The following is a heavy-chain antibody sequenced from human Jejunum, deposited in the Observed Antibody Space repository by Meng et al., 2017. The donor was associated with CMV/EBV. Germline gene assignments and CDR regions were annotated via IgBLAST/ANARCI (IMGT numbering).Heavy chain of an antibody. V-gene: IGHV4-59*11. J-gene: IGHJ5*02. Sequence: SGSSTRSPSWTWSPQPPGEGLDWIGYIHYSGSPVYTPSLKSRVTISVDTSKNQFSLKLNSVTAADTAVYYCARDYYGSGTQRFDPWGHGTLVTVSS. CDR3: ARDYYGSGTQRFDP. CDR2: IHYSGSP. D-gene: IGHD3-10*01. CDR1: GSSTRSPS.